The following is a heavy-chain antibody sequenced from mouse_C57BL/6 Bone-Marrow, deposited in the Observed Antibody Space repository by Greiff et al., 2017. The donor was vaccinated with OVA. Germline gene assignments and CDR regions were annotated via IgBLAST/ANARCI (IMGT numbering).Heavy chain of an antibody. CDR3: ARHRWSYWYFDV. D-gene: IGHD2-3*01. V-gene: IGHV5-12*01. J-gene: IGHJ1*03. CDR2: ISNGGGST. CDR1: GFTFSDYY. Sequence: LQESGGGLVQPGGSLKLSCAASGFTFSDYYMYWVRQTPEKRLEWVAYISNGGGSTYYPDTVKGRFTISRDNAKNTLYLQMSRLKSEDTAMYYCARHRWSYWYFDVWGTGTTVTVSS.